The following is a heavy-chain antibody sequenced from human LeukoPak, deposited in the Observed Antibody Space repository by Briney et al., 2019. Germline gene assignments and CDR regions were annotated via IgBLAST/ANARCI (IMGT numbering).Heavy chain of an antibody. CDR3: AKAPVTTCRGAFCYPFDY. CDR1: GGSFSGYY. D-gene: IGHD2-15*01. Sequence: ETLSLTCAVYGGSFSGYYWSWVRQAPGKGLEWVSAISDTGNTYHADSVKGRFTISRDSSKNTLFLQMNRLRPEDAAVYYCAKAPVTTCRGAFCYPFDYWGLGTLVTVSS. J-gene: IGHJ4*02. CDR2: ISDTGNT. V-gene: IGHV3-53*01.